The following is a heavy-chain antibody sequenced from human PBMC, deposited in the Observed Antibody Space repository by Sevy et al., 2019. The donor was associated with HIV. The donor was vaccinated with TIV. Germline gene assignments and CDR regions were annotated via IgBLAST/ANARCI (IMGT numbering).Heavy chain of an antibody. Sequence: GGSLRLSCATSGFNFKNYWMHWVRQVPGKGLVWVSRINGDGSSATYADSVKGRFTISRDNAKNTLYLQMNRLRAEDTAMYYCARSPNVHRGWGQGTLVTVSS. V-gene: IGHV3-74*01. CDR1: GFNFKNYW. CDR3: ARSPNVHRG. D-gene: IGHD3-10*01. J-gene: IGHJ4*02. CDR2: INGDGSSA.